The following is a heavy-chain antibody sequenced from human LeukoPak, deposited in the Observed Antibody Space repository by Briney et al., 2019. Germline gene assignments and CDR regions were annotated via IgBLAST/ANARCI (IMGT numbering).Heavy chain of an antibody. Sequence: SQTLSLTCAVSGYSISSGYYWGGIRQPPGRGREWIGSIYHSGSTYHNPSLKSRVTTSVDTSKNQFSLKLSAVTAADTAVYYCARSYYDFWSGYQAYYFDYWGQGTLVTVSS. CDR1: GYSISSGYY. J-gene: IGHJ4*02. CDR2: IYHSGST. D-gene: IGHD3-3*01. CDR3: ARSYYDFWSGYQAYYFDY. V-gene: IGHV4-38-2*01.